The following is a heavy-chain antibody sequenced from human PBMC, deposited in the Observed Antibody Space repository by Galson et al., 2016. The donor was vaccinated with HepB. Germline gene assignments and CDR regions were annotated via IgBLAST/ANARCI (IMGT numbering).Heavy chain of an antibody. J-gene: IGHJ4*02. V-gene: IGHV1-18*01. CDR2: ISTHSGNT. CDR1: GYTFTTSG. CDR3: ARDVQYRFDS. D-gene: IGHD2/OR15-2a*01. Sequence: SVKVSCKASGYTFTTSGISWVRQAPGQGLEWMGWISTHSGNTKYAQKFQGGLTLTTDSSTTTAYMELRSLRFDDTALYYCARDVQYRFDSWGQGTRFTFSS.